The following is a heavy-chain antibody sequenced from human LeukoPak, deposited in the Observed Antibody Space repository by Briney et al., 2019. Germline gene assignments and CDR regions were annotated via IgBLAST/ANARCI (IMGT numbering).Heavy chain of an antibody. D-gene: IGHD1-26*01. J-gene: IGHJ5*02. CDR2: INTGNGNT. Sequence: ASVKVSCKASGGTFSSYAISWVRQAPGQRLEWMGWINTGNGNTKYSQKFQGRVTITKDTSASTAYMDLSSLRSEDTAVYYCARERAVGATTSWFDPWGQGTLVTVSS. V-gene: IGHV1-3*04. CDR1: GGTFSSYA. CDR3: ARERAVGATTSWFDP.